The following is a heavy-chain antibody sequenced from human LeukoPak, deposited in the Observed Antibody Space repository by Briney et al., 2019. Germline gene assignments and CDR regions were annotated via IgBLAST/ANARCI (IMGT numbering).Heavy chain of an antibody. CDR2: IGLSSGRT. J-gene: IGHJ4*02. Sequence: GGSLRLSCAASGFIFSDYSMSRVRQAPGKGLEWISYIGLSSGRTMYADSVKGRFTISGDNAKNSLYLQMNSLRVEDTAVYFCARDHNYAFDNWGQGILVTVSS. D-gene: IGHD1-1*01. CDR3: ARDHNYAFDN. V-gene: IGHV3-11*06. CDR1: GFIFSDYS.